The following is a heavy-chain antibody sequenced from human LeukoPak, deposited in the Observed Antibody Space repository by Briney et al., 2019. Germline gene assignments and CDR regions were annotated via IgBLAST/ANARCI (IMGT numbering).Heavy chain of an antibody. V-gene: IGHV4-4*02. D-gene: IGHD3-3*01. Sequence: SGTLSLTCALSGGSITTTNWWSWVRQPPGKGLEWIGEVHLSGATNHNPSLESRVSMSIDKSKNLLSLEVTSVTAADTAVYYRARDVDFWSGSEGTGFDPWGQGTLVTVSS. CDR3: ARDVDFWSGSEGTGFDP. J-gene: IGHJ5*02. CDR1: GGSITTTNW. CDR2: VHLSGAT.